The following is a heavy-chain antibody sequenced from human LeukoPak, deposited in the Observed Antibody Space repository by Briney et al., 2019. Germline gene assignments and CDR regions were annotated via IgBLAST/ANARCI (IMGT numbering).Heavy chain of an antibody. CDR3: ARGGYSYDESKDFDY. D-gene: IGHD5-18*01. CDR2: ISNSGSTI. V-gene: IGHV3-48*03. J-gene: IGHJ4*02. CDR1: GFTFSSYE. Sequence: PGGSLRLSCAASGFTFSSYEMNWVRQAPGKGLEWVSYISNSGSTIYHADSVKGRFTISRDNAKNSLYLQMNSLRAEDTAVYYCARGGYSYDESKDFDYWGQGTLVTVSS.